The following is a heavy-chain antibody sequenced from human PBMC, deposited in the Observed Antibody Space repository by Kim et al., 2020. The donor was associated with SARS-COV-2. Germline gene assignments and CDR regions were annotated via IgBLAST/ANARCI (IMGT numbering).Heavy chain of an antibody. J-gene: IGHJ4*02. V-gene: IGHV3-74*01. CDR3: ARGSGSYGFDY. CDR2: VSGDGNTI. D-gene: IGHD1-26*01. CDR1: GFDFSSYW. Sequence: GGSLRISCAASGFDFSSYWMHWVRQVPEKDLMWVSRVSGDGNTIYYADSARGRFTISRDNAKNTVYLQMSSLRAEDTAVYYCARGSGSYGFDYWGQGILVTVSS.